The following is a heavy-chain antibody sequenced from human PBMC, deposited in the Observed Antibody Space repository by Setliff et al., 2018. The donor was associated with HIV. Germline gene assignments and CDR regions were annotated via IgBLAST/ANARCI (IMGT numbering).Heavy chain of an antibody. CDR2: IRYDGSNQ. J-gene: IGHJ4*02. CDR1: GFTFSTYG. Sequence: PGGSLRLSCAASGFTFSTYGMQWVRQAPGKGLEWVAFIRYDGSNQYYADSVKGRFTISRDNSKNTLYLRMNSLRAEDTAVYYCAKCGGVTCYSASWYFDYWGQGTLVTVSS. CDR3: AKCGGVTCYSASWYFDY. V-gene: IGHV3-30*02. D-gene: IGHD2-15*01.